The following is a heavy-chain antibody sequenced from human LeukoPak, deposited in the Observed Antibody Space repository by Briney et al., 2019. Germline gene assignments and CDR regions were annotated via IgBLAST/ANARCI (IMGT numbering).Heavy chain of an antibody. D-gene: IGHD3-10*01. CDR2: ISNTGSDT. CDR3: AKVPYSDYGSGRPPFMDV. Sequence: GGSLRLSCAASGFTFSNYAMSWVRQAPGKGLEWVSTISNTGSDTYYADSVKGRFTISRGNYEDTLYLQMNYLRAEDTAIYYCAKVPYSDYGSGRPPFMDVWGQGTTVAVSS. V-gene: IGHV3-23*01. J-gene: IGHJ6*02. CDR1: GFTFSNYA.